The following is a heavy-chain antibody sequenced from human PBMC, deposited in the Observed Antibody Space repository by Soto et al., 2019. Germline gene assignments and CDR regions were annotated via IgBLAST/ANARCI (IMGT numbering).Heavy chain of an antibody. V-gene: IGHV4-61*03. CDR1: GGSVSSGSHY. CDR2: IYHTGST. D-gene: IGHD1-26*01. CDR3: ARLLSGSYFSFDY. Sequence: SETLSLTCTVSGGSVSSGSHYWSWIRQPPGKELEWIAYIYHTGSTNYNPSLKSRVTISIDKSISTAYLQWSSLKASDTAMYYCARLLSGSYFSFDYWGQGTLVTVSS. J-gene: IGHJ4*02.